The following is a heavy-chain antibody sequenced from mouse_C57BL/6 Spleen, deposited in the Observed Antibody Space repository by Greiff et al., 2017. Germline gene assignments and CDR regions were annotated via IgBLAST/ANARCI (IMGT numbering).Heavy chain of an antibody. V-gene: IGHV1-80*01. Sequence: VQLQQSGAELVKPGASVKLSCKASGYAFSSYWMNWVKQRPGQGLEWIGQIYPADGDTNSNRKFKGKATLTACNSSSTAYMQRSSLTSEDSAVYSCARDYGGSSTFDYWGQGTTLTVSS. D-gene: IGHD1-1*01. CDR3: ARDYGGSSTFDY. J-gene: IGHJ2*01. CDR2: IYPADGDT. CDR1: GYAFSSYW.